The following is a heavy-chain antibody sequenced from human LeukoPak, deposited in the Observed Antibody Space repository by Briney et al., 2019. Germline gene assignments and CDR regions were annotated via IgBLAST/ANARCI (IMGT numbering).Heavy chain of an antibody. CDR2: IYTSWSA. D-gene: IGHD3-3*01. V-gene: IGHV4-4*07. CDR3: ARARKDFRSGNNMDV. CDR1: GGSISSYY. J-gene: IGHJ6*03. Sequence: PSETLSLNCTVSGGSISSYYWSWIRQPAGKGLEWIGRIYTSWSANYNPSLKSRVTMSVDTSKNQFSLKLGSVTAADTAVYYCARARKDFRSGNNMDVWGKGTTVTVSS.